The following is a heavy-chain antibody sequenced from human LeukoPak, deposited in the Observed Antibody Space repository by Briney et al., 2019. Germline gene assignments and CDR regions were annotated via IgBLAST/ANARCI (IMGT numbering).Heavy chain of an antibody. CDR2: ISGSGGST. Sequence: GGSLRLSCAASGFTFSSYAMSWVRQAPGKGLEWVSAISGSGGSTYYADSVKGRFTISRDNAKNSLYLQMNSLRAEDTAVYYCARDCSTSCYAAEDFDYWGQGTLVTVSS. D-gene: IGHD2-2*01. CDR3: ARDCSTSCYAAEDFDY. V-gene: IGHV3-23*01. J-gene: IGHJ4*02. CDR1: GFTFSSYA.